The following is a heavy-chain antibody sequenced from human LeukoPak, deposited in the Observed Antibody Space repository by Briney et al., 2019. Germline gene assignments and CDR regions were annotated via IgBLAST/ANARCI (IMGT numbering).Heavy chain of an antibody. Sequence: ASVKVSCKASGYTLTSYGINWMRQAPGQGLEWMGWISTQSGNTNYAQKVQGRLTLTTDRSTNTAYMELRNLRSDDTAVYYCARGAYGDKWGQGTMVTVSS. CDR1: GYTLTSYG. D-gene: IGHD4-17*01. V-gene: IGHV1-18*01. J-gene: IGHJ4*02. CDR3: ARGAYGDK. CDR2: ISTQSGNT.